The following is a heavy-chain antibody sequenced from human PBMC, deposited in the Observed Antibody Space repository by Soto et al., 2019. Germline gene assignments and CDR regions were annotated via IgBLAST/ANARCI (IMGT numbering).Heavy chain of an antibody. D-gene: IGHD3-3*01. Sequence: EASVKVSCKASGYTFTSYGISWVRQAPGQGLEWIGWISAYKGNTNYTQKLQGRVTMTTDTSTSTAYMELRSLRSDDTAVYYCAGGYLRFLEWLSGYYFDYWGQGTLVTVSS. J-gene: IGHJ4*02. CDR1: GYTFTSYG. V-gene: IGHV1-18*01. CDR2: ISAYKGNT. CDR3: AGGYLRFLEWLSGYYFDY.